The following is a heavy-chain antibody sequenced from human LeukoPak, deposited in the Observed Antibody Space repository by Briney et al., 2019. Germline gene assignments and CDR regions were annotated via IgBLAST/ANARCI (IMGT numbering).Heavy chain of an antibody. J-gene: IGHJ4*02. CDR2: IYSGGST. V-gene: IGHV3-66*02. CDR1: GFTVSSNY. Sequence: GGSLRLSCAASGFTVSSNYMSWVRQAPGKGVEWVSVIYSGGSTYYADSVKGRFTISRDNSKNTLYLQMNSLRAEDTAVYYCARAYTAKALYYFDYWGQGTLVTVSS. D-gene: IGHD5-18*01. CDR3: ARAYTAKALYYFDY.